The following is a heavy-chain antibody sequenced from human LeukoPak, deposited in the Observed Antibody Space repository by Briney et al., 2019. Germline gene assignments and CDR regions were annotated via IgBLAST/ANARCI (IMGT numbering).Heavy chain of an antibody. V-gene: IGHV3-23*01. D-gene: IGHD4-17*01. CDR2: ITNSGGRT. CDR1: GFTFSSCG. CDR3: AKESNPNYGDYVG. Sequence: GGSLRLSCAASGFTFSSCGMSWVRQAPGEGLEWVSGITNSGGRTNYADSVKGRFTISRDNSKNTLYLQMNSLRAEDTAVYYCAKESNPNYGDYVGWGQGTLVTVSS. J-gene: IGHJ4*02.